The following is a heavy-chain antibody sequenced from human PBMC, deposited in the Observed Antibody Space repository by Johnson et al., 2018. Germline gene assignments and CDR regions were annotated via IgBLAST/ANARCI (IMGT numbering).Heavy chain of an antibody. J-gene: IGHJ6*02. CDR2: ISYSGST. CDR1: GGSISGRNYY. D-gene: IGHD3-3*01. CDR3: SRQTFYDFEHYFYFGLDV. Sequence: QVQLQESGPGLVKPSETLSLTCTVSGGSISGRNYYWAWIRQPPGKGLEWIGSISYSGSTYYNPSLKGRVTISVATSKNQFSLKLTSVTAADTTVYYCSRQTFYDFEHYFYFGLDVWGQGITVTVSS. V-gene: IGHV4-39*01.